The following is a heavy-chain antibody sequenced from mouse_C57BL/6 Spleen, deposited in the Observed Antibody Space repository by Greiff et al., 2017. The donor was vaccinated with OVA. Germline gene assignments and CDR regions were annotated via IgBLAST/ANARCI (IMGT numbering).Heavy chain of an antibody. D-gene: IGHD1-1*01. V-gene: IGHV10-3*01. Sequence: EVQGVESGGGLVQPKGSLKLSCAASGFTFNTYAMHWVRQAPGKGLEWVARIRSNSSNTATYYAASVKARFTISRDDSQSMLYLQMNNLETEVTAMDYCVRGGGSSVYWYVDVWGTGTTVTVSS. CDR2: IRSNSSNTAT. CDR3: VRGGGSSVYWYVDV. J-gene: IGHJ1*03. CDR1: GFTFNTYA.